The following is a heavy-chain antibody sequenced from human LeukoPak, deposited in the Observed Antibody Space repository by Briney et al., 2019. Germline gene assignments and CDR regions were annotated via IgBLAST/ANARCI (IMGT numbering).Heavy chain of an antibody. CDR1: GGTFSSYA. CDR3: ARGLVAGTKGAFDI. Sequence: ASVKVSCKASGGTFSSYAISWVRQAPGRGLEWMGWISAYNGNTNYAQKLQGRVTMTTDTSTSTAYMELRSLRSDDTAVYYCARGLVAGTKGAFDIWGQGTMVTVSS. D-gene: IGHD6-19*01. V-gene: IGHV1-18*01. CDR2: ISAYNGNT. J-gene: IGHJ3*02.